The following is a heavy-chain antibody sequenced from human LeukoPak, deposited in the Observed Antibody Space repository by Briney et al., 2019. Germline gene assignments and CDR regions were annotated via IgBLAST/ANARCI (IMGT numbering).Heavy chain of an antibody. CDR3: ARRKEQQLADY. V-gene: IGHV1-18*01. J-gene: IGHJ4*02. D-gene: IGHD6-13*01. Sequence: ASVKVSCKASGYTFTSYGISWVRQTPGQGLEWMGWISAYNGNTNYAQKLQGRVTMTTDTSTSTAYMELRSLRSGDTAVYYCARRKEQQLADYWGQGTLVTVSS. CDR2: ISAYNGNT. CDR1: GYTFTSYG.